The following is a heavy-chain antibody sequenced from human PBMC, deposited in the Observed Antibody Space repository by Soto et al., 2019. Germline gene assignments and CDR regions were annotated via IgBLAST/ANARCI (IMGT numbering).Heavy chain of an antibody. V-gene: IGHV1-3*01. Sequence: GASVKVSCKASEDPLPGYVILGVRQAPGKRLGWMGWINAGNGNTKYSQNFQGRVTITRDASASTAYMELSSLRSQDTAVYYCATSTIDTSTWKQYFYGMDVWGQGSTVTVSS. CDR1: EDPLPGYV. D-gene: IGHD6-13*01. J-gene: IGHJ6*02. CDR3: ATSTIDTSTWKQYFYGMDV. CDR2: INAGNGNT.